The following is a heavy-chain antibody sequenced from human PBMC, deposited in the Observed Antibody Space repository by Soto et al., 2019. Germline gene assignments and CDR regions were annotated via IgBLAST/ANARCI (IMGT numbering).Heavy chain of an antibody. D-gene: IGHD6-19*01. CDR2: TYYRSEWYN. J-gene: IGHJ4*02. CDR1: GASVSSHNTT. CDR3: VTTRAQRLGSEKSSHF. V-gene: IGHV6-1*01. Sequence: PSQTLSLTCAISGASVSSHNTTWNWIRQSPSRGLEWLGRTYYRSEWYNDYAVSVRGRITINPDTSKNQFSLQLNSVTPEDTAVYFCVTTRAQRLGSEKSSHFCGQGTLVTVSS.